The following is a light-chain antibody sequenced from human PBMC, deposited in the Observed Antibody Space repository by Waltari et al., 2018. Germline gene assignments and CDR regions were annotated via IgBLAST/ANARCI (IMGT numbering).Light chain of an antibody. CDR3: QQYNSAPWT. CDR1: QGVRSW. V-gene: IGKV1-5*03. Sequence: DIQMTQSPSSLSASVGDRVTITCRASQGVRSWVAWYQQKPGKAPRLLIYKASSLQSGVPSRFSGSGSGTDFTLIISSLQAEDFATYHCQQYNSAPWTFGQGTKVEIK. J-gene: IGKJ1*01. CDR2: KAS.